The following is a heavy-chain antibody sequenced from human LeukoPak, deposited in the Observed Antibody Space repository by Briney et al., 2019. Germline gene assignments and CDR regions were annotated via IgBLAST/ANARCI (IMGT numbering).Heavy chain of an antibody. J-gene: IGHJ4*02. CDR1: GYTFTSYY. Sequence: ASVKVSCKASGYTFTSYYMHWVRQAPGQGLEWMGIINPSGGSTSYAQKFQGRVTMTRDTSTSTVYMELSSLRSEDTAVYYCTRDQSRGYGFDYWGQGTLVTVSS. D-gene: IGHD5-12*01. V-gene: IGHV1-46*01. CDR2: INPSGGST. CDR3: TRDQSRGYGFDY.